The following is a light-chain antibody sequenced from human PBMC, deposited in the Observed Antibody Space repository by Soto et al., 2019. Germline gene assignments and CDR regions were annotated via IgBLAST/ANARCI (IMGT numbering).Light chain of an antibody. CDR1: QSVSNNY. CDR3: QQYGSSGT. J-gene: IGKJ1*01. V-gene: IGKV3-20*01. Sequence: DIVLTQSQGTLTLSPGERATLSCRASQSVSNNYLAWYQQKPGQAPRLLIYGASNRATGIPDRFSGSGSGTDFTLTISRLEPEDFAVYYCQQYGSSGTFGQGTKVDIK. CDR2: GAS.